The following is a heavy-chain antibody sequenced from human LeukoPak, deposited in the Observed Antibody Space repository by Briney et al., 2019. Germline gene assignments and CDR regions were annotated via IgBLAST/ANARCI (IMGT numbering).Heavy chain of an antibody. CDR1: GFTISNNY. Sequence: GGCLRLSCAASGFTISNNYIRCVRQARGRGLGWVSVIFSGGDIYYADSVKGRFTISRDNSKNTLYLQMNSLRDEDTAVYYCARVSSRSWSGCWGQGTLVTVSS. V-gene: IGHV3-53*01. CDR2: IFSGGDI. J-gene: IGHJ4*02. D-gene: IGHD2/OR15-2a*01. CDR3: ARVSSRSWSGC.